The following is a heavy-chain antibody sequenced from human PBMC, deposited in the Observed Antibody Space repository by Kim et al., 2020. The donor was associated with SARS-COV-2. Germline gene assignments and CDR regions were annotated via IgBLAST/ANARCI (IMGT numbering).Heavy chain of an antibody. CDR3: AKDQKMFRKYHYGMDV. D-gene: IGHD3-10*02. CDR1: GFTFSDYA. J-gene: IGHJ6*01. Sequence: GGSLRLSCAASGFTFSDYAIHWVRQAPGKGLEWLAVISYDGTYKFYADSVKGRFTISRDDTKNTLYLEMNSLTTDDTAVYYCAKDQKMFRKYHYGMDVWGQGTPVAVSS. V-gene: IGHV3-30-3*01. CDR2: ISYDGTYK.